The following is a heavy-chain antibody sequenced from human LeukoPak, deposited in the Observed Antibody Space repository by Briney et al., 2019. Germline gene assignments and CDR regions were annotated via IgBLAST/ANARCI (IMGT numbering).Heavy chain of an antibody. D-gene: IGHD6-13*01. J-gene: IGHJ4*02. CDR3: ASASSHRIAAGGDY. Sequence: GGSLRLSCAASGFTFSNYWMHWVRQAPGKGLVWVSRINSDGSSRNYADSVKGRFTISRDDAKNTLYLQMNSLRAEDTAVYYCASASSHRIAAGGDYWGQGTLVTVSS. V-gene: IGHV3-74*01. CDR2: INSDGSSR. CDR1: GFTFSNYW.